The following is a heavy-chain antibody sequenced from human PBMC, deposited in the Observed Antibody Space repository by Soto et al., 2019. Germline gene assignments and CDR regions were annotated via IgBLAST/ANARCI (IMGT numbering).Heavy chain of an antibody. CDR1: GGSISSYY. CDR3: ARGRRDGYNGDWFDP. CDR2: IYYSGST. Sequence: SETLSLTCTVSGGSISSYYWSWIRQPPGKGLEWIGYIYYSGSTNYNPSLKSRVTISVDTSKNQFSLKLSSVTAADTAVYYCARGRRDGYNGDWFDPWGQGTLVTVSS. D-gene: IGHD5-18*01. J-gene: IGHJ5*02. V-gene: IGHV4-59*01.